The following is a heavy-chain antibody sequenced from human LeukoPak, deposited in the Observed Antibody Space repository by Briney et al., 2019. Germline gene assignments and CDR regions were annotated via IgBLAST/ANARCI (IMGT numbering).Heavy chain of an antibody. V-gene: IGHV1-18*01. CDR1: GYTFTIYG. CDR3: ARGPAMVRGYNWFDP. CDR2: ISAYNGNT. D-gene: IGHD3-10*01. J-gene: IGHJ5*02. Sequence: GASVTVSFKASGYTFTIYGISWVRQAPGQGLEWMGWISAYNGNTNYAQKLQGRVTMTTDTSTSTAYMELRSLRSDDTAVYYCARGPAMVRGYNWFDPWGQGTLVTVSS.